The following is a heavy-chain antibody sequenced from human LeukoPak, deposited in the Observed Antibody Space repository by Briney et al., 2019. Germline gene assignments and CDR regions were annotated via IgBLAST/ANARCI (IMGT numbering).Heavy chain of an antibody. V-gene: IGHV4-34*01. J-gene: IGHJ6*03. CDR2: INHSGST. CDR1: GGSFSGYY. D-gene: IGHD4-23*01. CDR3: ARSGAPPVVTLHHYYYMDV. Sequence: SETLPLTCAVCGGSFSGYYWSWIGQPPAKGVEGIGEINHSGSTNYNPSLKCRVPISVDTPKNQFSLKLRSVSAADTAVYYRARSGAPPVVTLHHYYYMDVWGKGTTVTVSS.